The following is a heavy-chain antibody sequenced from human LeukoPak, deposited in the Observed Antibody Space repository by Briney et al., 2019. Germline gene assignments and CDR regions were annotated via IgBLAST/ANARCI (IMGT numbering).Heavy chain of an antibody. CDR1: GGSISSGDYY. CDR2: IYYSGTT. V-gene: IGHV4-30-4*08. J-gene: IGHJ3*02. D-gene: IGHD1-7*01. Sequence: PSQTLSLTCTVSGGSISSGDYYWSWIRQPPGKGLEWIGYIYYSGTTYYNPSLKSRVTISVDTSKNQFSLKLSSVTAADTAVYYCARVLGESRTPQSLWKYQSNRGGAFDIWGQGTMVTVSS. CDR3: ARVLGESRTPQSLWKYQSNRGGAFDI.